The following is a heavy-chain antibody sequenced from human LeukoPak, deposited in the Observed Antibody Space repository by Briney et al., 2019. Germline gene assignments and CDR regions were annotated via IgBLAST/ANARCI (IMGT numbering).Heavy chain of an antibody. CDR2: IYPGDSDT. Sequence: GXXXKISCKGSGYSFTSYWIGWVRQMPGKGLEWMGIIYPGDSDTRYSPSFQGQVTISADKSISTAYLQWSSPKASDTAMYYCARVLELSLDYWGQGTLVTVSS. V-gene: IGHV5-51*01. CDR1: GYSFTSYW. D-gene: IGHD1-7*01. J-gene: IGHJ4*02. CDR3: ARVLELSLDY.